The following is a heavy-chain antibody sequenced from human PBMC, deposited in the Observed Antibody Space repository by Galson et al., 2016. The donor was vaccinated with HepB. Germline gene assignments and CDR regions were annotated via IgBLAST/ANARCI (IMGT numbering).Heavy chain of an antibody. Sequence: SLRLSCAASGFIVSSDYMGWVRQAPGRGLEWVSVIYSGGSTYYADSVKGRFTISRDNSKNTVSLQMHSLRAEDTAMYYCARHDWIDPWGQGTLVTVSS. CDR2: IYSGGST. CDR1: GFIVSSDY. V-gene: IGHV3-53*01. J-gene: IGHJ5*02. CDR3: ARHDWIDP.